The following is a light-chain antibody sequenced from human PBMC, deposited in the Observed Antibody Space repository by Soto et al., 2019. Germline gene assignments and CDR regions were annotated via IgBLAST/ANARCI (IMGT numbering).Light chain of an antibody. CDR2: GAS. CDR1: QSVSSN. Sequence: EIVMTQSPATLSVSPGERATLSCRASQSVSSNLAWYQQKPGQAPRLLIYGASTRATGIPARFSGSGSGTEFTLTISSLQSEDFAVYYCQQYNNCPPIPCGQGTRLEIK. J-gene: IGKJ5*01. CDR3: QQYNNCPPIP. V-gene: IGKV3-15*01.